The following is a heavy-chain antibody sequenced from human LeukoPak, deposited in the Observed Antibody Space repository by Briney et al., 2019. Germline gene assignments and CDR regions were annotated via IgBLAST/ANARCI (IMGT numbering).Heavy chain of an antibody. CDR3: ARDRGDCIDY. CDR2: IYTSGST. D-gene: IGHD2-21*02. CDR1: GGSISSGSYY. Sequence: SETLSLTCTVSGGSISSGSYYWSWIRQPAGKGLEWIGRIYTSGSTNYNPSLKSRVTISVDTSKNQFSLKLSSVTAADTAVYYCARDRGDCIDYWGQGTLVTVSS. J-gene: IGHJ4*02. V-gene: IGHV4-61*02.